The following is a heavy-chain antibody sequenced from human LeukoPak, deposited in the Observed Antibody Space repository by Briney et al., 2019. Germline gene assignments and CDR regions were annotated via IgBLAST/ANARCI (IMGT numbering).Heavy chain of an antibody. CDR1: GYTFTGYY. CDR2: INPNSGGT. V-gene: IGHV1-2*06. CDR3: AREDSYDSSGYYYDY. Sequence: GASVKASCKASGYTFTGYYMHWVRQAPGQGLEWMGRINPNSGGTNYAQKFQGRVTMTRDTSISTAYMELSRLRSDDTAVYYCAREDSYDSSGYYYDYWGQGTLVTVSS. J-gene: IGHJ4*02. D-gene: IGHD3-22*01.